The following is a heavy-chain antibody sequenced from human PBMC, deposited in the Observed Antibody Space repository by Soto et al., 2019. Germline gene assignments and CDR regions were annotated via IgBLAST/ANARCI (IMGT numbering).Heavy chain of an antibody. CDR3: ASSTDNLWALWFDP. CDR2: IYYSGST. D-gene: IGHD1-26*01. CDR1: GGSISSGGNY. V-gene: IGHV4-31*03. J-gene: IGHJ5*02. Sequence: QVQLQESGPGLVKPSQTLSLTCTVSGGSISSGGNYWSWIRQHPGKGLEWIGYIYYSGSTYYNPSLKSRITISVDTSKNQFSLKLNSVTAADTAVYFCASSTDNLWALWFDPWGQGTLVTVSS.